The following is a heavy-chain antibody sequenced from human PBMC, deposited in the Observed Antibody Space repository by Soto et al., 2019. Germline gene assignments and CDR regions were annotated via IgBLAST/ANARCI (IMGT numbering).Heavy chain of an antibody. Sequence: AASVKVSCKASGGTFSSYAISWVRQAPGQGLEWMGGIIPIFGTANYAQKFQGRVTITADESTSTAYMELSSLRSEDTAVYYCARIANYVVGVTEPFDYWGQGTLVTVSS. V-gene: IGHV1-69*13. D-gene: IGHD1-26*01. CDR3: ARIANYVVGVTEPFDY. CDR2: IIPIFGTA. J-gene: IGHJ4*02. CDR1: GGTFSSYA.